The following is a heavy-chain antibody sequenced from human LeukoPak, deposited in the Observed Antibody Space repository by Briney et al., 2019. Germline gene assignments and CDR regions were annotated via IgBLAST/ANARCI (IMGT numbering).Heavy chain of an antibody. J-gene: IGHJ4*02. CDR2: IFYDGIT. V-gene: IGHV4-39*01. D-gene: IGHD6-6*01. CDR1: GGSVSSSSYY. Sequence: VKPSETLSLTCTVSGGSVSSSSYYWGWIRQPPGKGLEWIATIFYDGITYYSPSLKRRVTISVDTSENRFSLKLYSVTAADTTVYYCARQRRSEEYPRYPDYWGQGTLVTVSS. CDR3: ARQRRSEEYPRYPDY.